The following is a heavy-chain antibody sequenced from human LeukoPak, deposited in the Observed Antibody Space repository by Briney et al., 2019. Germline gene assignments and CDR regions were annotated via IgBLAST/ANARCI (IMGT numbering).Heavy chain of an antibody. CDR2: IIPIFGTA. V-gene: IGHV1-69*05. Sequence: SVKVSCKASGGTFSRHVISWVRQAPGQGLEWMGGIIPIFGTANYAQKFQGRVTITTDESTSTAYMELSSLRSEDTAVYYWARGPYGSGSYAGQNYYYYMDVWGKGTTVTVSS. D-gene: IGHD3-10*01. CDR3: ARGPYGSGSYAGQNYYYYMDV. CDR1: GGTFSRHV. J-gene: IGHJ6*03.